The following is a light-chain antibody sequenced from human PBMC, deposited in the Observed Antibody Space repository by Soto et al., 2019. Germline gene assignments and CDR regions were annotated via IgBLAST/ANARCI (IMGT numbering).Light chain of an antibody. Sequence: AIQMTQSPSSLSASVGERVTITCRASQGIRNDLGWYQQKPGKAPKLLIHSASTLHSDAPSRFSGAGSGTEFTLTIISLQPDDFATYYCLQDYNYPWTFGQGTKVDI. J-gene: IGKJ1*01. V-gene: IGKV1-6*01. CDR2: SAS. CDR1: QGIRND. CDR3: LQDYNYPWT.